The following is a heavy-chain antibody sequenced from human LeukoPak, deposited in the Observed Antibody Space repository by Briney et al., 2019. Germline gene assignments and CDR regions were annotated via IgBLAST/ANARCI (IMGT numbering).Heavy chain of an antibody. V-gene: IGHV4-34*01. D-gene: IGHD3-10*01. J-gene: IGHJ4*02. CDR1: GGSFSGYY. CDR3: ARRITMVRGVPFDY. Sequence: PSETLSLTCAVHGGSFSGYYWSWIRQPPGKGLEWIGEINHSGSTNYNPSLKSRVTISVDTSKNQFSLKLSSVTATDTAVYYCARRITMVRGVPFDYWGQGTLVTVSS. CDR2: INHSGST.